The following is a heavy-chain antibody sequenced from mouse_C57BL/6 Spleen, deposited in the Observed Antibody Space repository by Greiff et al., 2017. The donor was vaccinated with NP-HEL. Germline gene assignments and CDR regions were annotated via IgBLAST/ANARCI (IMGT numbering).Heavy chain of an antibody. D-gene: IGHD1-1*01. J-gene: IGHJ2*01. CDR2: IYPRDGST. Sequence: VMLVESGPELVKPGASVKLSCKASGYTFTSYDINWVKQRPGQGLEWIGWIYPRDGSTKYNEKFKGKATLTVDTSSSTAYMELHSLTSEDSAVYFCARSTTVVAKDYWGQGTTLTVSS. V-gene: IGHV1-85*01. CDR3: ARSTTVVAKDY. CDR1: GYTFTSYD.